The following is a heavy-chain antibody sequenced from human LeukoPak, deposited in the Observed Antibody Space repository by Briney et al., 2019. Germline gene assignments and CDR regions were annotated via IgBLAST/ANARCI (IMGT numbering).Heavy chain of an antibody. CDR3: ARHYHDTSGYYYFDY. Sequence: SETLSLTCIVSGGSISGYFWSWIRQPPGKGLEYMGYIYYTGITDYNPSFKSRITISVDTSKNQFSLKLSSVTAADTAVYYCARHYHDTSGYYYFDYWGQGTLVTVSS. D-gene: IGHD3-22*01. CDR2: IYYTGIT. CDR1: GGSISGYF. J-gene: IGHJ4*02. V-gene: IGHV4-59*08.